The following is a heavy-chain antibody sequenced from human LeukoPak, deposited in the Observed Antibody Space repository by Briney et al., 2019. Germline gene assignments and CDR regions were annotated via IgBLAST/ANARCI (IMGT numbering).Heavy chain of an antibody. D-gene: IGHD2-2*01. CDR3: AKDGLLGSKGDY. J-gene: IGHJ4*02. V-gene: IGHV3-23*01. Sequence: PGGSLRLSCAASGFTFSSYAMSWVRQAPGKGLEWVSAISGSGDSTYYADSVEGRVTMSRDNFRNKLYLQMSSLRAEDTAVYYCAKDGLLGSKGDYWGQGTLVIVSS. CDR1: GFTFSSYA. CDR2: ISGSGDST.